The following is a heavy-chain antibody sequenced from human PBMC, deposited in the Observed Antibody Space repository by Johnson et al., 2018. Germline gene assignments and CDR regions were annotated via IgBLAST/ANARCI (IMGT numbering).Heavy chain of an antibody. J-gene: IGHJ6*02. CDR1: GFTFSSYG. CDR3: TTDLTPFITTVTRRYYYYYGMDV. D-gene: IGHD4-17*01. CDR2: IKSKTDGGTT. Sequence: VQLVESGGGVVQPGRSLRLSCAASGFTFSSYGMHWVRQAPGKGLEWVGRIKSKTDGGTTDYAAPVKGRSTISRDAAKNTLSRQMNSLKTEETAVYYCTTDLTPFITTVTRRYYYYYGMDVWGQGTTVTVSS. V-gene: IGHV3-15*07.